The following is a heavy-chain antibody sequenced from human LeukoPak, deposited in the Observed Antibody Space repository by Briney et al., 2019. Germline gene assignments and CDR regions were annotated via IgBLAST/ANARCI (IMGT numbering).Heavy chain of an antibody. CDR1: GFYFSSYT. CDR2: ISASSAYI. D-gene: IGHD5-24*01. CDR3: ARESATSSFSFDY. V-gene: IGHV3-21*01. Sequence: GGSLRLSCAASGFYFSSYTMNWVRQAPGKGLEWVSSISASSAYIFYADSVKGRFTVSRDNAKSSLFLQMDRLSVEDTAVYYCARESATSSFSFDYWGQGVLVPVSS. J-gene: IGHJ4*02.